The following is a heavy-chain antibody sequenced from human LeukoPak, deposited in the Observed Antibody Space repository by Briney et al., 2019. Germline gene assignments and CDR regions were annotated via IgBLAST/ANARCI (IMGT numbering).Heavy chain of an antibody. CDR2: IYYSGST. D-gene: IGHD3-3*01. CDR1: GGSTSSSSYY. J-gene: IGHJ4*02. CDR3: ARRYDFWSGYYSYFDY. Sequence: SETLSLTCTVSGGSTSSSSYYWGWIRQPPGKGLEWIGSIYYSGSTYYNPSLKSRVTISVDTSKNQFSLKLSSVTAADTAVYYCARRYDFWSGYYSYFDYWGQGTLVTVSS. V-gene: IGHV4-39*01.